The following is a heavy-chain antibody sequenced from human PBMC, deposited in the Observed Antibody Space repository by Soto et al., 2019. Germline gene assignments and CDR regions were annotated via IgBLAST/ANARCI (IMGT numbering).Heavy chain of an antibody. Sequence: SETLSLTCAVSGGSISGYYWSWIRQPPGKGLEWIGCNSENTNYNPSLKSRVTMSVDTSKNQFSLKLTSVTAADTAVYYCALLLASPGTYYFDYWGQGTLVTVSS. CDR2: CNSENT. J-gene: IGHJ4*02. CDR1: GGSISGYY. V-gene: IGHV4-4*07. CDR3: ALLLASPGTYYFDY. D-gene: IGHD3-3*01.